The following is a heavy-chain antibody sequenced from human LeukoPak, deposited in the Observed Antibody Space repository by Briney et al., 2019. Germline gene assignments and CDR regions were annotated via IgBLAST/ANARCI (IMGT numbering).Heavy chain of an antibody. J-gene: IGHJ3*02. V-gene: IGHV4-39*01. CDR3: ARARENYYGSGSPPIDAFDI. D-gene: IGHD3-10*01. Sequence: SETLSLTCTVSGGSISSSSYYWGWIRQPPGKGLGWIGSIYYSGSTYYNPSLKSRVTISVDTSKNQFSLKLSSVTAADTAVYYCARARENYYGSGSPPIDAFDIWGQGTMVTVSS. CDR1: GGSISSSSYY. CDR2: IYYSGST.